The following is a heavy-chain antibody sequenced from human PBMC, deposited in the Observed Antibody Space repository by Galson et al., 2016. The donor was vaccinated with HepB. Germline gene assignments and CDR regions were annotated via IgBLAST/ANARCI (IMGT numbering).Heavy chain of an antibody. CDR3: ARGCPGGGDCQGGLDS. J-gene: IGHJ4*02. CDR1: GGPISSSKW. Sequence: SETLSLTCAVSGGPISSSKWWSWVRQPPGKGPEWIGEISLSGGTSYIPSLKSRVTISIDKSKNQFSLKLTSVTAADTAVFYCARGCPGGGDCQGGLDSWGQGILVTVSS. V-gene: IGHV4-4*02. D-gene: IGHD2-21*02. CDR2: ISLSGGT.